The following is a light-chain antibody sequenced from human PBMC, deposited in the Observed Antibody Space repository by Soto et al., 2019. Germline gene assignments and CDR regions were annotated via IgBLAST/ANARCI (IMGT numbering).Light chain of an antibody. CDR3: QQYNSAWT. CDR1: QSISSW. Sequence: DIQMTQSPSTLSASVGDRVTITCRASQSISSWLAWYQQKPGKAPTLLIYKASSLESGVPSRFSGSGSGTEFTLTISSLQPDDFATYYCQQYNSAWTFGQGTQVEIK. CDR2: KAS. J-gene: IGKJ1*01. V-gene: IGKV1-5*03.